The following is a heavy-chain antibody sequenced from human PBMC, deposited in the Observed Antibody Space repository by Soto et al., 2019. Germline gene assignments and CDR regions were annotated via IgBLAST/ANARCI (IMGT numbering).Heavy chain of an antibody. CDR1: GFTFSSYA. J-gene: IGHJ5*02. Sequence: GGSLRLSCAASGFTFSSYAMSWVRQAPGKGLEWVSAISGSGRSTYYADSVKGRFTISRDNSKNTLYLQMNSLIAEGTAVYYCAKDHNFWSGYYTTWGQGTLVTVSS. CDR2: ISGSGRST. CDR3: AKDHNFWSGYYTT. V-gene: IGHV3-23*01. D-gene: IGHD3-3*01.